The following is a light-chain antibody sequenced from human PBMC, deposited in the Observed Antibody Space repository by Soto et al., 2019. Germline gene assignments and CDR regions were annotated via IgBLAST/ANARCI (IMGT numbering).Light chain of an antibody. CDR2: AAS. Sequence: DIQMPQSPSSLSASVGDRVTITCRASQSTSSYLNWYQQKPGKAPKLLIYAASSLQSGVPSRFSGSGSGTDFTLTISSLQPEDFATYYCQQSYSTPLTFGGGTKVEIK. CDR1: QSTSSY. CDR3: QQSYSTPLT. V-gene: IGKV1-39*01. J-gene: IGKJ4*01.